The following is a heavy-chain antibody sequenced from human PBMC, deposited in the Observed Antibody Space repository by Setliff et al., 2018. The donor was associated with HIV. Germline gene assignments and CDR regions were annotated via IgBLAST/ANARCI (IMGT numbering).Heavy chain of an antibody. CDR2: ISRSSSLV. Sequence: LRLSCVGSGFTFSDYSLNWVRQAPGRGLEWVSYISRSSSLVYQADSVKGRFTISRDNAKNLLYLQMNSLRADDTAVYFCARPTNIDTLYYGSQSFYMYYYGLDVWGQGTTVTV. CDR3: ARPTNIDTLYYGSQSFYMYYYGLDV. J-gene: IGHJ6*02. V-gene: IGHV3-21*05. CDR1: GFTFSDYS. D-gene: IGHD1-26*01.